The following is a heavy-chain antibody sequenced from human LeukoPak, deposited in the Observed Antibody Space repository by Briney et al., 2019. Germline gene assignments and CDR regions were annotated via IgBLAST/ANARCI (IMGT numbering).Heavy chain of an antibody. Sequence: SETLSLTCTVSGGSISSYYWSWVRQPPGKGLEWGYVSYSGSTDYNPSLKSRVIISIDTSKNQFSLRLSSVTAADTAVYYCARENDRYGRIDYWGQGTQVTVSS. J-gene: IGHJ4*02. CDR1: GGSISSYY. CDR2: VSYSGST. V-gene: IGHV4-59*01. D-gene: IGHD5-18*01. CDR3: ARENDRYGRIDY.